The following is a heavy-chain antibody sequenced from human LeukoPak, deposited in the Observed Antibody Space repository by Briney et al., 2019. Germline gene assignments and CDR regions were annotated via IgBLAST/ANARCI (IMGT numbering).Heavy chain of an antibody. CDR3: ARGEYYYDSSGYGAYYYYYMDV. CDR2: IYYSGST. J-gene: IGHJ6*03. Sequence: SETLSLTCTVSGGSISSYYWSWIRQPPGKGLEWIGYIYYSGSTNYNPSLKSRVTISVDTSKNQFSLKLSSVTAADTAVYYCARGEYYYDSSGYGAYYYYYMDVWGKGTTVTVSS. V-gene: IGHV4-59*01. CDR1: GGSISSYY. D-gene: IGHD3-22*01.